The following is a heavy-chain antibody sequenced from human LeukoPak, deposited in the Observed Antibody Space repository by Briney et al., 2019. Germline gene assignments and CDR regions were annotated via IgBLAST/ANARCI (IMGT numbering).Heavy chain of an antibody. CDR2: IYYSGST. V-gene: IGHV4-31*03. Sequence: SETLSLTCTVSGGSICSGDYYWSWIRQHPGNGLEWIGNIYYSGSTYCNPSLKSRATISVDTSKSQFSLKLSSVTAADTAVYYCAREGYDSSYYYYLDYWGQGTLVTVSS. CDR3: AREGYDSSYYYYLDY. J-gene: IGHJ4*02. D-gene: IGHD3-22*01. CDR1: GGSICSGDYY.